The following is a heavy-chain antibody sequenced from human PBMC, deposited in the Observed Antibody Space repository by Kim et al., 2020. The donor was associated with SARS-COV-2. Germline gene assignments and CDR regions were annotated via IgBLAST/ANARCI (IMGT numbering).Heavy chain of an antibody. CDR3: ARVPEITMVRGVIITLWGYYGMDV. Sequence: ASVKVSCKASGYTFTSYGISWVRQAPGQGLEWMGWISAYNGNTNYAQKLQGRVTMTTDTSTSTAYMELRSLRSDDTAVYYCARVPEITMVRGVIITLWGYYGMDVWGQGTTVTVSS. J-gene: IGHJ6*02. V-gene: IGHV1-18*01. D-gene: IGHD3-10*01. CDR1: GYTFTSYG. CDR2: ISAYNGNT.